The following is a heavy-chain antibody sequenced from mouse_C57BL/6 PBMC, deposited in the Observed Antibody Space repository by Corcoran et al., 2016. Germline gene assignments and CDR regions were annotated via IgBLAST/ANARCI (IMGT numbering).Heavy chain of an antibody. J-gene: IGHJ1*03. D-gene: IGHD1-3*01. CDR1: GYTFTDYY. Sequence: VQLQQSGPELVKPGASVKISCKASGYTFTDYYMNWVKQSHGKSLEWIGAINPNNGGTSYNQKFKGKATLTVDKSSSTAYMELRSLTSEDSAVYYCARKSTYWYFDVWGTGTTVTVSS. CDR2: INPNNGGT. CDR3: ARKSTYWYFDV. V-gene: IGHV1-26*01.